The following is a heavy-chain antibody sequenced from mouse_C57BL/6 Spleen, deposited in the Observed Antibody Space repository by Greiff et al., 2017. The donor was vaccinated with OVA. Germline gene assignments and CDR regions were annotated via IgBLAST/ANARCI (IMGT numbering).Heavy chain of an antibody. Sequence: VQLQQSGAELASPGASVTLSCKASGYTFTDHIMNWVKKRPGQGLEWIGRIYPVSGETKYNQKFMGKATFSVDRSSSTVYMVLNSLTSEDPAVYYCGRSYDYDVDAMDYWGQGTSVTVSS. J-gene: IGHJ4*01. V-gene: IGHV1-11*01. CDR3: GRSYDYDVDAMDY. CDR2: IYPVSGET. CDR1: GYTFTDHI. D-gene: IGHD2-4*01.